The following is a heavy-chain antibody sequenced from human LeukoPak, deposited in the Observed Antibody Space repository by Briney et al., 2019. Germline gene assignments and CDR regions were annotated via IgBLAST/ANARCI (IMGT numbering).Heavy chain of an antibody. CDR1: GFTFSSYS. CDR2: ISTSSSYI. J-gene: IGHJ5*02. D-gene: IGHD2-2*01. CDR3: ARGVEVVAAANNWFDP. Sequence: GGSLRLSCAASGFTFSSYSMNWVRQAPGKGLEWVSYISTSSSYIYYADSVQGRFTISRDNARNSLYLQMNSLRAEDTAVYYCARGVEVVAAANNWFDPWGQGNLVTVSS. V-gene: IGHV3-21*05.